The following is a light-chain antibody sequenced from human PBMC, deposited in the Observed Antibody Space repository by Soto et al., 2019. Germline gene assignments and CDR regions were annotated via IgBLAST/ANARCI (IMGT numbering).Light chain of an antibody. J-gene: IGLJ2*01. V-gene: IGLV2-23*01. CDR1: NNDVGGYKL. CDR2: EGT. Sequence: QSALTQPASVSGSPGQSITISCTGTNNDVGGYKLVSWYHQNPGKPPKLVIYEGTKRPSGVSNRLSGSKSGNTASLTISGLQAEDEGDYYCCLYSGSTVIFGGGTKVTVL. CDR3: CLYSGSTVI.